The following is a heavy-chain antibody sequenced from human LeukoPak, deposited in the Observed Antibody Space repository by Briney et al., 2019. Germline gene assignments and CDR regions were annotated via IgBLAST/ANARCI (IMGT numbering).Heavy chain of an antibody. J-gene: IGHJ6*02. D-gene: IGHD5-24*01. V-gene: IGHV1-2*04. Sequence: ASVKVSCKASGYTFTGYYMHWVRQAPGQGLEWMGWINPNSGGTNYAQKFQGWVTMTRDTSISTAYMELSRLRSDDTAVYYCAKEMATIWDYYYYGMDVWGQGTTVTVSS. CDR1: GYTFTGYY. CDR2: INPNSGGT. CDR3: AKEMATIWDYYYYGMDV.